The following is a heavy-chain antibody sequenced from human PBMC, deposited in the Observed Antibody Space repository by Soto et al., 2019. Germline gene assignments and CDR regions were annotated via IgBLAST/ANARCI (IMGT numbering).Heavy chain of an antibody. CDR3: ARRIPFGYGMDV. V-gene: IGHV3-64*01. CDR2: ITSNGGNT. CDR1: GFTFSSYA. D-gene: IGHD2-21*01. J-gene: IGHJ6*02. Sequence: EVQLVESGGGLVQPGGSLRLSCSASGFTFSSYAMHWVRQAPGKGLEYVSAITSNGGNTDYASSVKGRFTISRDNSKKTLDLKMGSLRAEDMAVYYCARRIPFGYGMDVWGQGTTVTVSS.